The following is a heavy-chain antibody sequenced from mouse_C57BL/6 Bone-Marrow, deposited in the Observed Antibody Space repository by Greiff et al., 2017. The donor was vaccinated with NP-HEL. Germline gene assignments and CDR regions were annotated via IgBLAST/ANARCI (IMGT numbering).Heavy chain of an antibody. CDR2: INPYNGGT. J-gene: IGHJ4*01. D-gene: IGHD6-1*01. CDR1: GYTFTDYY. V-gene: IGHV1-19*01. Sequence: VQLQQSGPVLVKPGASVKMSCKASGYTFTDYYMNWVKQSHGKSLEWIGVINPYNGGTSYNQKFKGKATLTVDKSSSTAYMERNSLTSEDSAVYYCARESKCLYAMDYWGQGTSVTVSS. CDR3: ARESKCLYAMDY.